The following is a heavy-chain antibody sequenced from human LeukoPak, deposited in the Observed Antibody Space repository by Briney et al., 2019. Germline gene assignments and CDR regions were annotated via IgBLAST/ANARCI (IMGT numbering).Heavy chain of an antibody. J-gene: IGHJ6*04. CDR1: GGSISSSSYY. Sequence: PSETLSLTCTVSGGSISSSSYYWGWMRQPPGKGLGWIGNIYYSGSTYYNPSLKSRVTISADTSKNQFSLKLSSVTAADTAVYYCASRTIWGKGTTVTVSS. CDR2: IYYSGST. V-gene: IGHV4-39*01. CDR3: ASRTI.